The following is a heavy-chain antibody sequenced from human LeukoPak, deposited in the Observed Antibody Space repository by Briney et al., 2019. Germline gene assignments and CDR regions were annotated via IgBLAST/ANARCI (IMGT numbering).Heavy chain of an antibody. Sequence: GGSLRLSCAASGFTFSSYWMSWVRQAPGKGLEWVANIKQDGSEKYYVDSVKGRFTISRDNAKNSLYLQMNSLRAEDTAVYYCASDYYYDSSGFGSAAFDIWGQGTMVTVSS. CDR1: GFTFSSYW. CDR3: ASDYYYDSSGFGSAAFDI. D-gene: IGHD3-22*01. V-gene: IGHV3-7*01. CDR2: IKQDGSEK. J-gene: IGHJ3*02.